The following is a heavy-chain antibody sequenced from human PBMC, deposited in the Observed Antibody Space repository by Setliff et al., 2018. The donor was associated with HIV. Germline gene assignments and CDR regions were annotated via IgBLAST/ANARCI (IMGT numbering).Heavy chain of an antibody. CDR3: AREPIPYRDFVVVAAAFDI. D-gene: IGHD2-15*01. V-gene: IGHV1-46*01. J-gene: IGHJ3*02. CDR1: GYAFTNYY. CDR2: INPSGGST. Sequence: GASVKVSCKASGYAFTNYYLHWVRQAPGQGLAWMGIINPSGGSTIYAQKLQGRVTMTRDTSTNTVYMELSSLRSEDTAVYYCAREPIPYRDFVVVAAAFDIWGQGTMVTVSS.